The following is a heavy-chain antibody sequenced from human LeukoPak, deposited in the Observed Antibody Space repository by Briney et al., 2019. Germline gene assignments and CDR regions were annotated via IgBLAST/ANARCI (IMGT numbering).Heavy chain of an antibody. CDR2: MNPNSGNT. V-gene: IGHV1-8*01. J-gene: IGHJ5*02. CDR1: GYTFTSYD. CDR3: ARGRRQLVPQKRYWFDP. D-gene: IGHD6-13*01. Sequence: ASVKVSCKASGYTFTSYDINWARQATGQGLEWTGGMNPNSGNTGYAQKFQGRVTMTRNTSISTAYMELSSLRSEDTAVYYCARGRRQLVPQKRYWFDPRGQGTLVTVSS.